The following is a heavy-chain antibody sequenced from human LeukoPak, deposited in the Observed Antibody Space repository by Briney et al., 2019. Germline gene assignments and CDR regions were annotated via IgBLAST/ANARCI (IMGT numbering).Heavy chain of an antibody. V-gene: IGHV1-69*06. J-gene: IGHJ4*02. CDR3: ARVDDRGHYYDSSGPRKLFDY. D-gene: IGHD3-22*01. CDR2: IIPIFGTA. CDR1: GGTFSSYA. Sequence: SVTVSCKASGGTFSSYAISWVRQAPGQGLEWMGGIIPIFGTANYAQKFQGRVTITADKSTSTAYMELSSLRSEDTAVYYCARVDDRGHYYDSSGPRKLFDYWGQGTLVTVSS.